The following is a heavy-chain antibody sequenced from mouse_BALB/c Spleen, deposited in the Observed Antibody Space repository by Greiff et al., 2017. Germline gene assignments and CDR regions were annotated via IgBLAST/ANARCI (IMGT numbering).Heavy chain of an antibody. V-gene: IGHV1-7*01. CDR1: GYTFTSYW. CDR3: ARGGSTVVGYYAMDY. D-gene: IGHD1-1*01. J-gene: IGHJ4*01. Sequence: QVQLKESGAELVKPGASVKLSCKASGYTFTSYWMHWVKQRPGQGLEWIGYINPSTGYTEYNQKFKDKATFTADKSSSTAYMQLSSLTSEDSAVYYRARGGSTVVGYYAMDYWGQGTSVTVSS. CDR2: INPSTGYT.